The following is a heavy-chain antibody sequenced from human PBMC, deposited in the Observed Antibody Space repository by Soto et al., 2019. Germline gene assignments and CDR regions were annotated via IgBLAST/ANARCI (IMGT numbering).Heavy chain of an antibody. CDR3: ARHSLLRRYNWFDP. J-gene: IGHJ5*02. D-gene: IGHD4-17*01. CDR2: IYYSGST. Sequence: QVQLQESGPGLVKPSQTLSLTCTVSGGSISSGDYYWSWIRQPPGKGVEWIGYIYYSGSTYYNPSLKSRVNISVDTSKNQFSLKLSSVTAADTAVYYCARHSLLRRYNWFDPWGQGTLVTVSS. V-gene: IGHV4-30-4*01. CDR1: GGSISSGDYY.